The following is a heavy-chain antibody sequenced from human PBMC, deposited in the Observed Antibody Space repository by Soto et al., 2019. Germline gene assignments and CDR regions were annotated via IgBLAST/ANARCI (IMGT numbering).Heavy chain of an antibody. D-gene: IGHD3-22*01. V-gene: IGHV4-31*02. CDR2: IYYSGST. J-gene: IGHJ6*02. CDR1: GGSISRGGYS. CDR3: ARCIGYYDSSGYYYDYYYYGMDV. Sequence: PSGTLSLTLTVSGGSISRGGYSCAWMRQQQGKGLDWIGFIYYSGSTYYNPSLKSRVTISVDTSKNQFSLKLSSVTAADTAVYYCARCIGYYDSSGYYYDYYYYGMDVWGQGTTVS.